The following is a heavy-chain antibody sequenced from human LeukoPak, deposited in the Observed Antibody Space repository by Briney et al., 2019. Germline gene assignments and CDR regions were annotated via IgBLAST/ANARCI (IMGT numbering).Heavy chain of an antibody. V-gene: IGHV3-23*01. D-gene: IGHD3-22*01. CDR3: AKVLRYDSGGYYWYFDL. CDR1: GFTFTTFG. CDR2: ISDSGGST. J-gene: IGHJ2*01. Sequence: TGGSLRLSCAASGFTFTTFGMSWVRQAPGKRLEWVSAISDSGGSTYYADSVKGRFTISRDNSKNTLYLQMDSLRAEDTAVYYWAKVLRYDSGGYYWYFDLWGRGTLVTVSS.